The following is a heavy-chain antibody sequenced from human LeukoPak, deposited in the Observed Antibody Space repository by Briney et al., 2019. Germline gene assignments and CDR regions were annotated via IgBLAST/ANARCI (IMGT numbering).Heavy chain of an antibody. CDR2: ISGSGGST. CDR3: AKVHIAAAGTWVYRYFQH. J-gene: IGHJ1*01. D-gene: IGHD6-13*01. V-gene: IGHV3-23*01. CDR1: GFTFSSYA. Sequence: PGGSLRLSCAASGFTFSSYAMSWVRQAPGKGLEWVSAISGSGGSTYYADSVKGRFTISRDNSKNTLYLQMDSLRAEDTAVYYCAKVHIAAAGTWVYRYFQHWGQGTLVTVSS.